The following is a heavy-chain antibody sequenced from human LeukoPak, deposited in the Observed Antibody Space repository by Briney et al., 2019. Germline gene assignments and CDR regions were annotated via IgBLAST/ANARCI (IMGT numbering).Heavy chain of an antibody. J-gene: IGHJ4*02. D-gene: IGHD6-13*01. CDR3: ARQKEYIAATTYFDY. Sequence: SETLSLTCTVSGASISSYFWSWIRQPPGKGLEWIGYIYDSGSTNYNPSLTSRVTISVDTSKNQFSLKLSSVTAADTAVYYCARQKEYIAATTYFDYWDQGTLVTVSS. CDR1: GASISSYF. V-gene: IGHV4-59*08. CDR2: IYDSGST.